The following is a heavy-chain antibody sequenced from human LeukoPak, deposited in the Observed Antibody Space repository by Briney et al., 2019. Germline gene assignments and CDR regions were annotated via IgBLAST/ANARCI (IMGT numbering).Heavy chain of an antibody. Sequence: SLSLSCAASGFPFSGYAMSWVRQAPGKGLQWVATISRSGDDTYYADSVKGRFTVSRDNSKNTLYVQMNSLRAEDTAIYYCAKAGANWFDPWGQGTLVTVSS. CDR1: GFPFSGYA. D-gene: IGHD3-10*01. V-gene: IGHV3-23*01. CDR2: ISRSGDDT. J-gene: IGHJ5*02. CDR3: AKAGANWFDP.